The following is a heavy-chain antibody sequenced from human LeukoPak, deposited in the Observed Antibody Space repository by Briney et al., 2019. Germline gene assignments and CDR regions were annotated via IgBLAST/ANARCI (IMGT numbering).Heavy chain of an antibody. CDR3: ARGATIQEPTVDY. CDR2: INPNSGGT. CDR1: GYTFAGYY. V-gene: IGHV1-2*02. D-gene: IGHD5-24*01. J-gene: IGHJ4*02. Sequence: ASVKVSCKASGYTFAGYYMHWVRQAPGQGLEWMGWINPNSGGTNYAQKFQGRVTMTRDTSISTAYMELSRLRSDNTAVYYGARGATIQEPTVDYWGQGTLVTVSS.